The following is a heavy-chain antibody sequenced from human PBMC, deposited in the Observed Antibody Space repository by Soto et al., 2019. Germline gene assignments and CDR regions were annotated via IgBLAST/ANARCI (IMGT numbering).Heavy chain of an antibody. CDR2: ISGGGGTP. V-gene: IGHV3-23*01. D-gene: IGHD4-17*01. J-gene: IGHJ4*02. Sequence: EVHLLESGGGLGQPGGSLRLSCVASGFTFSTYTMSWVRQAPGKGLEWVSSISGGGGTPSYADSVQGRFSISRDNAKNTLYLQMNSLRGEDTATYYCAKARWLTTDCYVPDYWGQGALVIV. CDR1: GFTFSTYT. CDR3: AKARWLTTDCYVPDY.